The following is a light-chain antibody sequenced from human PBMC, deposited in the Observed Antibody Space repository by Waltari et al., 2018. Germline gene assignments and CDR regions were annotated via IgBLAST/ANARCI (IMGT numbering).Light chain of an antibody. V-gene: IGLV2-23*02. Sequence: QSALTQTATVSGSPGQSITISCTGTSSDIGTYNLVSWYQQHPGKAPTLIIYDVNKRHSGVSHRFSGSESGNTASLTISGLQAADEADYYCCSYAGSAISVFGGGTKVTVL. CDR3: CSYAGSAISV. CDR2: DVN. J-gene: IGLJ3*02. CDR1: SSDIGTYNL.